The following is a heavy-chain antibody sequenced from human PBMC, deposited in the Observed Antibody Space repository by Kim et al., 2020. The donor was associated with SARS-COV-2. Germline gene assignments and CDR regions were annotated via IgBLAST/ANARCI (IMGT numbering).Heavy chain of an antibody. CDR2: ISYDGSNK. V-gene: IGHV3-30*04. J-gene: IGHJ6*01. D-gene: IGHD1-26*01. CDR1: GFTFSSYA. Sequence: GGSLRLSCAASGFTFSSYAMHWVRQAPGKGLEWVAIISYDGSNKYYADSVKGRFTISRDNSKNTLYLQMNSLRAEDTAVYYCAKGIVGATLHYYYGMDV. CDR3: AKGIVGATLHYYYGMDV.